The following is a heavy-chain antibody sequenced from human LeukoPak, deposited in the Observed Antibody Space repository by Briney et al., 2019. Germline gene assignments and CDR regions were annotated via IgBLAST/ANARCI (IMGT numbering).Heavy chain of an antibody. V-gene: IGHV3-23*01. Sequence: GGSLRLSCAASGFTFSSYAMTWVRQPPGKGLEWVSAISGRSGSSYSADSVKGRFTISRDNSKNTLYLQMNSLKTEDTAVYYCAKGHDYGDYAIYYFDSWGQGTLVTVSS. CDR3: AKGHDYGDYAIYYFDS. J-gene: IGHJ4*02. D-gene: IGHD4-17*01. CDR1: GFTFSSYA. CDR2: ISGRSGSS.